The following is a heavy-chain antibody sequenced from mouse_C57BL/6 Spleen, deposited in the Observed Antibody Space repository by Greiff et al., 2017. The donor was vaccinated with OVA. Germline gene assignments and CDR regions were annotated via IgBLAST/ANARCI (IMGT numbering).Heavy chain of an antibody. D-gene: IGHD2-4*01. J-gene: IGHJ4*01. V-gene: IGHV2-6-1*01. CDR3: ARHGYYDYDDYYYAMDY. CDR2: IWSDGST. CDR1: GFSLTSYG. Sequence: QVQLQQSGPGLVAPSQSLSITCTVSGFSLTSYGVHWVRQPPGKGLEWLGVIWSDGSTTYTSDLKYRMSLRKDNSKSQVFLKMNSLQTEDTAMYYCARHGYYDYDDYYYAMDYWGQGTSVTVSS.